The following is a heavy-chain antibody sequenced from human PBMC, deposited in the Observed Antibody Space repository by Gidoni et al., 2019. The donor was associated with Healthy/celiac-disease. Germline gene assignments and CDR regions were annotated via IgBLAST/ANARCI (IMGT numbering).Heavy chain of an antibody. D-gene: IGHD4-17*01. V-gene: IGHV3-21*01. CDR3: ARGGDYGDYPSDY. CDR1: GFTFSSYS. CDR2: ISSSSSYI. Sequence: EVQLVESGGGLVKPGGSLRLSRAASGFTFSSYSMNWVRQAPGKGLEWVSSISSSSSYIYYADSVKGRFTISRDNAKNSLYLQMNSLRAEDTAVYYCARGGDYGDYPSDYWGQGTLVTVSS. J-gene: IGHJ4*02.